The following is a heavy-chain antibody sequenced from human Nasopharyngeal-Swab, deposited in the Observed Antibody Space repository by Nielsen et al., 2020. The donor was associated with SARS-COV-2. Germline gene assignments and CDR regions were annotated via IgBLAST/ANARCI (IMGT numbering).Heavy chain of an antibody. D-gene: IGHD2-8*01. Sequence: GGSLRLSCAASGFTFSSYDMHWVRQATGKGLEWVSAIGTAGDTYYPGSVKGRFTISRENAKNSLYLQMNSLRAGDTAVYYCARDRVWYYYYYGMDVWGQGTTVTVSS. J-gene: IGHJ6*02. CDR1: GFTFSSYD. CDR2: IGTAGDT. V-gene: IGHV3-13*01. CDR3: ARDRVWYYYYYGMDV.